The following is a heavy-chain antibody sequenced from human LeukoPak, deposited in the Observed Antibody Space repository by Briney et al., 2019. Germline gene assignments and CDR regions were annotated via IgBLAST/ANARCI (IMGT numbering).Heavy chain of an antibody. D-gene: IGHD5-12*01. Sequence: ASVKVSCKVSGYTLTELSMHWVRQAPGKGLEWMGGFDPEDGETIYAQKFQGRVTMTEDISTDTAYMELSSLRSEDTAVYYCATWWLRSGNWFDPWGQGTLVTASS. V-gene: IGHV1-24*01. CDR2: FDPEDGET. J-gene: IGHJ5*02. CDR1: GYTLTELS. CDR3: ATWWLRSGNWFDP.